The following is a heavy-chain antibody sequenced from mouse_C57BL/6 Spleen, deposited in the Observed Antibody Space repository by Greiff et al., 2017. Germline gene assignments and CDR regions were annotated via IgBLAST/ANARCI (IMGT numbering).Heavy chain of an antibody. CDR3: ARWEELGLGRGGG. V-gene: IGHV1-53*01. Sequence: QVHVKQPGTELVKPGASVKLSCKASGFTFTSYWMHWVKQRPGQGLEWLGNINPSNGGTNHNEKFKSKATLSVDNSSSAAYMQLSSLTSEDSAVYYCARWEELGLGRGGGRGKGASVTVSS. J-gene: IGHJ4*01. CDR2: INPSNGGT. D-gene: IGHD4-1*01. CDR1: GFTFTSYW.